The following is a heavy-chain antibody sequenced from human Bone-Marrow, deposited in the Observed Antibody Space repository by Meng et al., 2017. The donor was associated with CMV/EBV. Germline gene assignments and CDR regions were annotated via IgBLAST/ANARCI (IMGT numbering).Heavy chain of an antibody. CDR3: ARVGTTRRIYGMDV. CDR2: IYYSGST. V-gene: IGHV4-59*01. J-gene: IGHJ6*02. Sequence: GSLRLSCTVSGGSISSYYWSWIRQPAGKGLEWIGYIYYSGSTNYNPSLKSRVTISVDTSKNQFSLKLSSVTAADTAVYYCARVGTTRRIYGMDVWGQGTTVTVSS. CDR1: GGSISSYY. D-gene: IGHD1-14*01.